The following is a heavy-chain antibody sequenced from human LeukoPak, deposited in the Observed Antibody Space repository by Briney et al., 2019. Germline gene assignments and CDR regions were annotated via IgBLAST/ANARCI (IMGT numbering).Heavy chain of an antibody. D-gene: IGHD3-10*01. V-gene: IGHV3-64*01. CDR3: ARDREYYFDY. Sequence: GGSPRLSCVASDLTLSSNYMSWVRQAPGKGLEYVSAISSNGGSTYYANSVKGRFTISRDNSKNTLYLQMGSLRAEDMAVYYCARDREYYFDYWGQGTLVTVSS. CDR1: DLTLSSNY. CDR2: ISSNGGST. J-gene: IGHJ4*02.